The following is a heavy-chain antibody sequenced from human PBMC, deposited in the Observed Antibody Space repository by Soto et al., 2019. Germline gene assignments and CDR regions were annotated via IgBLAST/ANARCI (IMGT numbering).Heavy chain of an antibody. CDR2: INHNSGDT. CDR1: GYTFTGYY. J-gene: IGHJ3*02. CDR3: ARGFYYDSGYWAAFDI. Sequence: AASVKVSCKASGYTFTGYYMHWVRQAPGQGLEWIGWINHNSGDTNYAQKFQGRVIMTRDTSSSTAYMELSGLRSDDTAVYYCARGFYYDSGYWAAFDIWGQGTRVTVS. V-gene: IGHV1-2*02. D-gene: IGHD3-22*01.